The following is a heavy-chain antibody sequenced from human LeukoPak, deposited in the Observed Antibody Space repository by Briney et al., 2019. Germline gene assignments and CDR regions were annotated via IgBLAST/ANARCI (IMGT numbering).Heavy chain of an antibody. CDR3: ASPYYYDRSSYYHFIDH. CDR1: GFGFSRYW. V-gene: IGHV3-74*01. J-gene: IGHJ4*02. Sequence: GGSLRLSCAASGFGFSRYWMHWVRQAPGTGLKWVSRIYRDGSTTDYADSVKGRFSISRDNSKNTQHLQMNNLRTEDTAVYYCASPYYYDRSSYYHFIDHWGRGTLVTVSS. D-gene: IGHD3-22*01. CDR2: IYRDGSTT.